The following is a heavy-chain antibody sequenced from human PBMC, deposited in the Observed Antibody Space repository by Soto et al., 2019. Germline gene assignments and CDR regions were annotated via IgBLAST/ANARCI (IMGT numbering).Heavy chain of an antibody. CDR3: AREGAARALYYYYGMDV. J-gene: IGHJ6*02. CDR1: GFTFSSYW. Sequence: AVGSLRLSCAASGFTFSSYWMSWVRQAPGKGLEWVANIKQDGSEKYYVDSVKGRFTISRDNAKNSLYLQMNSLRAEDTAVYYCAREGAARALYYYYGMDVWGQGTTVTVSS. D-gene: IGHD6-6*01. V-gene: IGHV3-7*03. CDR2: IKQDGSEK.